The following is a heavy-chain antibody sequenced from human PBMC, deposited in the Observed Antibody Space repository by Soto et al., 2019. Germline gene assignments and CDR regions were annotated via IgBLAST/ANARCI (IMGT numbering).Heavy chain of an antibody. CDR1: GFTFSNYA. CDR2: ISAGRST. J-gene: IGHJ6*04. V-gene: IGHV3-23*01. D-gene: IGHD4-17*01. Sequence: EVQVLESGGDLVQPGGSLRLSCAASGFTFSNYAMNWVRQAPGKGPEWVSGISAGRSTYYADSVKGRYTISRDNSKSTLFIQMDSLRAEDTALYYCTKVRGDPVWGKGTTLTVSS. CDR3: TKVRGDPV.